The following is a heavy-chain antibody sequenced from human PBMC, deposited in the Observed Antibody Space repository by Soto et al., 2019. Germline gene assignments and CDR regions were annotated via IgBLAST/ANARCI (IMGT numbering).Heavy chain of an antibody. CDR1: GFTFISYS. CDR2: ISSSSSYI. D-gene: IGHD4-17*01. CDR3: ARDFEAGYGGNGDAFDI. Sequence: GGSLRLSCAASGFTFISYSMNWVRQAPGKGLEWVSSISSSSSYIYYADSVKGRFTISRDNAKNSLYLQMNSLRAEDTAVYYCARDFEAGYGGNGDAFDIWGQGKMVTVSS. J-gene: IGHJ3*02. V-gene: IGHV3-21*01.